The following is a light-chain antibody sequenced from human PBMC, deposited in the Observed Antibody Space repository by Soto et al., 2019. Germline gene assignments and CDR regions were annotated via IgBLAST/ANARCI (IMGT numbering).Light chain of an antibody. V-gene: IGKV1-9*01. Sequence: DIHMTQSPSTLSASVGDRVTITCRASQGISSYLGWYQQKPGKAPNLLIYDASTLHSGVPSRFSGGGSGTDFTLTIDSLQPEDVATYYCQQLNNYSRTFGPGTKVDIK. CDR3: QQLNNYSRT. CDR1: QGISSY. CDR2: DAS. J-gene: IGKJ3*01.